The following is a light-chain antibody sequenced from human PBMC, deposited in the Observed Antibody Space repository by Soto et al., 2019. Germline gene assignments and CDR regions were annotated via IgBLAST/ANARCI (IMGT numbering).Light chain of an antibody. V-gene: IGKV1-5*01. CDR3: QQYKTYTT. Sequence: DIQMTQSPSTLSASVGDRVTITCRASQGISTWLVWYQQKPGKAPKVLLYDASSLQSGVPSRFSGHGSGTDFTLTISSLQPDDSANYYCQQYKTYTTFGQGTKLEIK. CDR2: DAS. CDR1: QGISTW. J-gene: IGKJ2*01.